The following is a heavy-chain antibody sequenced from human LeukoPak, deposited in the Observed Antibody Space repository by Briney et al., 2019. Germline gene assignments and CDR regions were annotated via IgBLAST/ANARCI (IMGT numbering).Heavy chain of an antibody. J-gene: IGHJ6*02. D-gene: IGHD3-10*01. CDR3: ASAFGELLAPKGGMDV. V-gene: IGHV3-48*01. Sequence: PGGSLRLSCAASGFTFSSYSMNWVRQAPGKGLEWVSYISSSSSTIYYADSVKGRFTISRDNAKNSLYLQMNSLRAEDTAVYYCASAFGELLAPKGGMDVWGQGTTVTVSS. CDR1: GFTFSSYS. CDR2: ISSSSSTI.